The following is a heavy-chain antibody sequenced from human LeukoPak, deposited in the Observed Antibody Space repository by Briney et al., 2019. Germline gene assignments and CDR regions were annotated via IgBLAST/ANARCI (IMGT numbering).Heavy chain of an antibody. CDR1: GFTFRSYW. CDR3: ARVRLGSSSFRPLPGAGYYYMDV. D-gene: IGHD6-6*01. CDR2: IKQDGSEK. J-gene: IGHJ6*03. Sequence: GGSLRLSCAAAGFTFRSYWMSGVRQAPGEGLGWGANIKQDGSEKYYVDSVKGRFTISRDNAKNSLYVQTNSLRAEDTAVYYCARVRLGSSSFRPLPGAGYYYMDVWGKGTTVTVSS. V-gene: IGHV3-7*01.